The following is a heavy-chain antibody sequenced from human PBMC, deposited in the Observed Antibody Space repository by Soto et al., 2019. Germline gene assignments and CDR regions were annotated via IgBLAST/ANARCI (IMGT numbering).Heavy chain of an antibody. CDR3: ARDWEFGY. D-gene: IGHD3-10*01. J-gene: IGHJ4*02. CDR1: GYTFTSYY. CDR2: INPSGGTT. Sequence: SVKVSCKASGYTFTSYYMHWVRQAPGQGLEWMGVINPSGGTTIDPQKFQGRVTVTRDTSTSTVYMELSSLRSDDTAVYYCARDWEFGYWGQGTLVTVSS. V-gene: IGHV1-46*01.